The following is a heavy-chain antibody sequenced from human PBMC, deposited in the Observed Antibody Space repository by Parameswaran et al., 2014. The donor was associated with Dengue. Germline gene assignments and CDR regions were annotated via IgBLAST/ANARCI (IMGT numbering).Heavy chain of an antibody. CDR2: IYYSGST. V-gene: IGHV4-59*01. CDR3: ARVRAYGDYLGDYMDV. D-gene: IGHD4-17*01. Sequence: WIRQPPGKGLEWIGYIYYSGSTNYNPSLKSRVTISVDTSKNQFSLKLSSVTAADTAVYYCARVRAYGDYLGDYMDVWGKGTTVTVSS. J-gene: IGHJ6*03.